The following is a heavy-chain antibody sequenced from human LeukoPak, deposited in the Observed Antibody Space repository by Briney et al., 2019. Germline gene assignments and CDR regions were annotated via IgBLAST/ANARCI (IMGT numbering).Heavy chain of an antibody. CDR2: IYYSGST. CDR3: ARNQQLVPSPYFDY. D-gene: IGHD6-6*01. J-gene: IGHJ4*02. CDR1: GGSISSYY. Sequence: SETLSLTCTVSGGSISSYYWSWIRQPPGKGLEWIGYIYYSGSTNYNPSLKSRVTISVDTSKNQFSLKLSSVTAADTAVYYCARNQQLVPSPYFDYWGQGTLVTVSS. V-gene: IGHV4-59*01.